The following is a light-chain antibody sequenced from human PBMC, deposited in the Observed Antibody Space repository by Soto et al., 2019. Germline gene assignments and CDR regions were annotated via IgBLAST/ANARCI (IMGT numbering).Light chain of an antibody. Sequence: EIVMTQSPATLSVSPGERATLSCSASQSGSSNLAWYQQKPGQAPRLLIYGASTRATGIPARFSVSGSGTEFTLTISSLQSEDFEVYYCQQYNHWRQTVGQGTKVEIK. CDR1: QSGSSN. CDR2: GAS. J-gene: IGKJ1*01. CDR3: QQYNHWRQT. V-gene: IGKV3-15*01.